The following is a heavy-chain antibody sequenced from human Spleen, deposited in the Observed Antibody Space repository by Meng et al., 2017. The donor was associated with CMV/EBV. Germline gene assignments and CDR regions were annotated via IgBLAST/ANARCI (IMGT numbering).Heavy chain of an antibody. D-gene: IGHD1-1*01. CDR2: IYSGGGI. Sequence: SCAASGFTVSSNYMSWVRQAPGQGLEWVSVIYSGGGIYYADSVKGRFTISRDNSRNTVYLRMNSLRADDTAVYYCARGSTIDETFDYWGQGTLVTVSS. J-gene: IGHJ4*02. CDR3: ARGSTIDETFDY. CDR1: GFTVSSNY. V-gene: IGHV3-53*01.